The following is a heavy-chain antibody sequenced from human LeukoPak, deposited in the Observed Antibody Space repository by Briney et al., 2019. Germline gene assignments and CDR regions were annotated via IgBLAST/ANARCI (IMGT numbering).Heavy chain of an antibody. CDR3: ARGPSLYCSGGSCYSGWFDP. J-gene: IGHJ5*02. V-gene: IGHV3-33*01. D-gene: IGHD2-15*01. CDR2: IWYDGSNK. Sequence: GRSLRLSCAASGFTFSSYVMHWVRQAPGKGLEWVAVIWYDGSNKYYADSVKGRFTISRDNSKNTLYLQMNSLRAEDTAVYYCARGPSLYCSGGSCYSGWFDPWGQGNLVTVSS. CDR1: GFTFSSYV.